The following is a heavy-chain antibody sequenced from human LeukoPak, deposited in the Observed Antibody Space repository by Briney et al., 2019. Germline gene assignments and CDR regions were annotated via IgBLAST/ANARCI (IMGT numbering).Heavy chain of an antibody. J-gene: IGHJ6*02. V-gene: IGHV1-18*01. D-gene: IGHD3-3*01. Sequence: GASVKVSCKASGYTFTSYGISWVRQAPGQGLEWMGWISAYNGNTNYAQKLQGRVTMTTDTSTSTAYMELRSLRSDDTAVHYCARDTGNPDFWSGYYHYYYGMDVWGQGTTVTVSS. CDR1: GYTFTSYG. CDR2: ISAYNGNT. CDR3: ARDTGNPDFWSGYYHYYYGMDV.